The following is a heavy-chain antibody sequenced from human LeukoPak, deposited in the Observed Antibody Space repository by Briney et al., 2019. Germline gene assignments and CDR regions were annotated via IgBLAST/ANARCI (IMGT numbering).Heavy chain of an antibody. Sequence: SETLSLTCTVSGVSISSSNSYWGWIRQPPGKGLEWVGSIYYSGNTYYNASLKSQVSISIDTSKNQFSLKLTSVTAADTAVYYCARQTGSGLFILPGGQGTLVTVSS. CDR3: ARQTGSGLFILP. CDR2: IYYSGNT. J-gene: IGHJ4*02. D-gene: IGHD3/OR15-3a*01. CDR1: GVSISSSNSY. V-gene: IGHV4-39*01.